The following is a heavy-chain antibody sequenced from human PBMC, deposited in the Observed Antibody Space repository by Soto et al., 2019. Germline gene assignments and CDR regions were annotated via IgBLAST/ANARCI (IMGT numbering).Heavy chain of an antibody. CDR3: ARFSTVTTSFDY. J-gene: IGHJ4*02. V-gene: IGHV4-59*01. CDR1: GGSISSYY. Sequence: SETLSLTCTVSGGSISSYYWSWIRQPPGKGLEWNGYIYYSGSTNYNPSLKSRVTISVDTSKNQFSLKLSSVTAADTAVYYCARFSTVTTSFDYWGQGTLVTVSS. CDR2: IYYSGST. D-gene: IGHD4-17*01.